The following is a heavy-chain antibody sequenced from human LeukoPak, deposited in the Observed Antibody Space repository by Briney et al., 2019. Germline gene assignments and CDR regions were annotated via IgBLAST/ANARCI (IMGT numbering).Heavy chain of an antibody. CDR2: IKIGGSEK. D-gene: IGHD1-26*01. V-gene: IGHV3-7*01. J-gene: IGHJ4*02. CDR3: ARAQVGATGGGNLDH. CDR1: GFTFSTYW. Sequence: GGSLRLSCAASGFTFSTYWMSWVRQAPGRGLEWVANIKIGGSEKYYVDSVKGRFTISRDDAKNSLYLQMNSLTAEDTAVYFCARAQVGATGGGNLDHWGQGTLVTVSS.